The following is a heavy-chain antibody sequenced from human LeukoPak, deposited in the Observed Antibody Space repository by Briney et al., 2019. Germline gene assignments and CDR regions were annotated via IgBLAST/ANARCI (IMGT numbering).Heavy chain of an antibody. Sequence: PSETLSLTCTISGGSVSDYYWSWIRQSPGKGLEWIGYIYYTGSTTYNPSLKSRVTISADTSKNQFSLKLSSVTAADTAVYYCASRRLGNDYWGQGTLVTVSS. V-gene: IGHV4-59*02. D-gene: IGHD7-27*01. J-gene: IGHJ4*02. CDR2: IYYTGST. CDR3: ASRRLGNDY. CDR1: GGSVSDYY.